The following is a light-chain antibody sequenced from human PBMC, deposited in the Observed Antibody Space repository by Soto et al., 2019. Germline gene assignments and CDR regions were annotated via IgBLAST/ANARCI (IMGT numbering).Light chain of an antibody. CDR1: ENVXTF. CDR3: QQHSHWPPWT. CDR2: GAS. Sequence: EVVLTQSPATLSLSPGERATLSCRASENVXTFVDWYQQKPGQAPRLLIYGASNRATGIPARFSGSGSGTAFTLTISNLEPEDFSVYYCQQHSHWPPWTFGQGTRVEIQ. V-gene: IGKV3-11*01. J-gene: IGKJ1*01.